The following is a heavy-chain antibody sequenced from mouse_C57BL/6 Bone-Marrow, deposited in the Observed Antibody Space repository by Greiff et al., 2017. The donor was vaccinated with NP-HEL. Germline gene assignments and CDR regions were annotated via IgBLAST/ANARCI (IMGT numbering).Heavy chain of an antibody. V-gene: IGHV5-6*01. Sequence: EVMLVESGGDLVKPGGSLKLSCAASGFTFSSYGMSWVRQTPDKRLEWVATISSGGSYTYYPDSVKGRFTISRDNAKNTLYLQMSSLKSEDTAMYYCARHAPLYYFDYWGKGTTLTVSS. CDR3: ARHAPLYYFDY. J-gene: IGHJ2*01. CDR2: ISSGGSYT. D-gene: IGHD6-1*01. CDR1: GFTFSSYG.